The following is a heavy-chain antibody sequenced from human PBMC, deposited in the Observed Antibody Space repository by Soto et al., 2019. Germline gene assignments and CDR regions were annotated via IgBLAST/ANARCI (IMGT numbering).Heavy chain of an antibody. J-gene: IGHJ5*02. CDR2: ISYDGSNK. D-gene: IGHD3-10*01. CDR1: GFTFSSYG. Sequence: PGGSLRLSCAASGFTFSSYGMHWVRQAPGKGLEWVAVISYDGSNKYYADSVKGRFTISRDNSKNTLYLQMNSLRAEDTAVYYCAKDSRPYSLTDSGPWGQGPLVTVSP. V-gene: IGHV3-30*18. CDR3: AKDSRPYSLTDSGP.